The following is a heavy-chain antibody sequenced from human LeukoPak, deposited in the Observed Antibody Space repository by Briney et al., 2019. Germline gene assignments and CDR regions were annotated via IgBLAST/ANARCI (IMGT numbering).Heavy chain of an antibody. CDR3: ARSRGRKVTPFDY. D-gene: IGHD3-10*01. J-gene: IGHJ4*02. Sequence: SETLSLTCTVSGGSISTYYWSWIRQPPGKGLEWIGYIYTSGSTDYNPSLKSRVTISLDTSNNQFSLNLNSVTAADTAAYYFARSRGRKVTPFDYWGQGILVTVSS. CDR1: GGSISTYY. V-gene: IGHV4-4*09. CDR2: IYTSGST.